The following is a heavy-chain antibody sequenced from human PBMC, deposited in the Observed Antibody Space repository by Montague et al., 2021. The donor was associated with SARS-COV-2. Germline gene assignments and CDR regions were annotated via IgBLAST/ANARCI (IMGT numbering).Heavy chain of an antibody. CDR2: ISGDGGST. V-gene: IGHV3-43*02. CDR3: AKDAPEYYYDSSGSPADY. CDR1: GFIFDDYA. D-gene: IGHD3-22*01. Sequence: SLRLSCAASGFIFDDYAMHWVRQAPGKGLEWVSLISGDGGSTYYADSVKGRFTISRDNSKNSLYLQMNSLRTEDTALYYCAKDAPEYYYDSSGSPADYWGQGTLVTVSS. J-gene: IGHJ4*02.